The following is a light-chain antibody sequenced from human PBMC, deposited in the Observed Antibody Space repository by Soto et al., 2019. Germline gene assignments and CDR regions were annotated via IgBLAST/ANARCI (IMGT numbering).Light chain of an antibody. Sequence: IQMTQSPSSLSASVGDRVTINCRASQSISSYLNWYQQKPGKAPKLLIYAASSLQSGVPSRFSGSGSGTDFTLTISSLQPEDFATYYCQQSYSTPTTFGGGTKVEIK. CDR2: AAS. J-gene: IGKJ4*01. V-gene: IGKV1-39*01. CDR3: QQSYSTPTT. CDR1: QSISSY.